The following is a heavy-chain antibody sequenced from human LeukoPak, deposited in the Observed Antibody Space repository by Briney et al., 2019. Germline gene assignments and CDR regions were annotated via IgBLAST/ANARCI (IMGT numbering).Heavy chain of an antibody. V-gene: IGHV3-48*04. Sequence: GGSLRLSCAASGFSFSSYSMNWVRQAPGKGLEWVSYISSSGSSIYYADSVKGRLTISRDNAKNSLYLQMNSLRAEDTAVYYCARSSGYILDQWGQGTLVTVSS. CDR3: ARSSGYILDQ. D-gene: IGHD5-18*01. J-gene: IGHJ4*02. CDR1: GFSFSSYS. CDR2: ISSSGSSI.